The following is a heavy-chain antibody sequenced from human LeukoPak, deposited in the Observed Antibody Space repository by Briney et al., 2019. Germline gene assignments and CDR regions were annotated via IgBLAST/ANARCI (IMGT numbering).Heavy chain of an antibody. CDR1: GFPFSSYR. CDR3: ARVGSSGWYREDY. Sequence: GSLHLSCAASGFPFSSYRMNWARKAPGKGLEWVSSISSSSSYIYYADSVKGRFTISRDNAKNSLYLQMNSLRAEDTAVYYCARVGSSGWYREDYGGQGTLGTVS. CDR2: ISSSSSYI. V-gene: IGHV3-21*01. J-gene: IGHJ4*02. D-gene: IGHD6-19*01.